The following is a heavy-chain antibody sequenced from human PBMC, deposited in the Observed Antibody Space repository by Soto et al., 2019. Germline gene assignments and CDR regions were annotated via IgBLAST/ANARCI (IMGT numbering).Heavy chain of an antibody. CDR1: GYSFTNYD. CDR2: RNHHSGHT. Sequence: ASVKVSCKASGYSFTNYDINWVRQAAGQGPEWMAWRNHHSGHTGYAQKFRGRVSVARDTSTSTVYMELTRLTSDDTAVYFCARYAGDAASYFDLWGHGTLVTVSS. V-gene: IGHV1-8*01. J-gene: IGHJ2*01. CDR3: ARYAGDAASYFDL. D-gene: IGHD3-10*01.